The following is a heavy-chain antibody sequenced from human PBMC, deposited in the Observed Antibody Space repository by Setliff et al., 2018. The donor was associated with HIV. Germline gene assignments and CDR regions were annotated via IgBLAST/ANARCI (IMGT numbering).Heavy chain of an antibody. V-gene: IGHV1-69*10. CDR2: ILPFLGMG. CDR3: ARGESDVLGDTAMGPFGY. J-gene: IGHJ4*02. Sequence: ASVKVSCKTSGGSFRTSVISWVRQAPGQGLEWVGGILPFLGMGDFAQKFQGGVTITADESTSTAYMELSSLRSEDTAVYYCARGESDVLGDTAMGPFGYWGQGTLVTVSS. D-gene: IGHD5-18*01. CDR1: GGSFRTSV.